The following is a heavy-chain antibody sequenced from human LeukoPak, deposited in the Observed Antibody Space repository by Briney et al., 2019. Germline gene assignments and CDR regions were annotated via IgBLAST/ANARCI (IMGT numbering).Heavy chain of an antibody. CDR2: ISGSGGST. J-gene: IGHJ6*02. CDR3: AKDFGSAPVGMDV. CDR1: GFTFSSYA. D-gene: IGHD3-10*01. Sequence: GGSLRLSCAASGFTFSSYAMSWVRQAPGKGLGWVSAISGSGGSTYYADSVKGRFTISRDNSKNTLYLQMNSLRAEDTAVYYCAKDFGSAPVGMDVWGQGTTVTASS. V-gene: IGHV3-23*01.